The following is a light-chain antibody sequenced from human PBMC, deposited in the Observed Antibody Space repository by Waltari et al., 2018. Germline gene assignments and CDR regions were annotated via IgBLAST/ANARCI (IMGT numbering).Light chain of an antibody. CDR2: EGT. J-gene: IGLJ2*01. V-gene: IGLV2-23*01. CDR1: PSDVGGYHL. Sequence: QSALTHPASVSGSPGQSITISCTGSPSDVGGYHLVSWYRPSPNQAPQLIIYEGTRRPSGGSSRFSASKSSNTASLTISGLQAEDEALYFCSSYARSDNSVLFGGGTQLSVL. CDR3: SSYARSDNSVL.